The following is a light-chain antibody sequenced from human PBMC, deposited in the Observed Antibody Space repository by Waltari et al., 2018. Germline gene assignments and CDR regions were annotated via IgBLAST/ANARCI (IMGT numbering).Light chain of an antibody. V-gene: IGLV1-40*01. CDR2: ANI. Sequence: QSVLTQPPSVSGAPGQRVTISCTGSSSNIGAGYDVHWYQQLPGSAPKLLIYANIERPSGVPDRFSGSKSGTSASLAITGLQDEDEADYYCQSYDRSLSVRVFGGGTKLTVL. CDR3: QSYDRSLSVRV. J-gene: IGLJ2*01. CDR1: SSNIGAGYD.